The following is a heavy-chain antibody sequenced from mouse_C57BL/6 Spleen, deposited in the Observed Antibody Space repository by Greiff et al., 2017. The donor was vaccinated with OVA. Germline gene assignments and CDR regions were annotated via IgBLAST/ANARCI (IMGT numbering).Heavy chain of an antibody. CDR2: IWRGGST. CDR3: AKNRGSSDWYFDV. V-gene: IGHV2-5*01. Sequence: VKLMESGPGLVQPSQSLSITCTVSGFSLTSYGVHWVRQSPGKGLEWLGVIWRGGSTDYNAAFMSRLSITKDNSKSQVFFKMNSLQADDTAIYYCAKNRGSSDWYFDVWGTGTTVTVSS. CDR1: GFSLTSYG. D-gene: IGHD1-1*01. J-gene: IGHJ1*03.